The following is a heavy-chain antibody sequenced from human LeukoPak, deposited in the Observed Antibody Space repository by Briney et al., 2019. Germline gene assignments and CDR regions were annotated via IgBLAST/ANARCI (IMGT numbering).Heavy chain of an antibody. V-gene: IGHV4-30-2*01. J-gene: IGHJ6*02. CDR1: VGSISSWGYS. CDR3: ARGLFMDV. Sequence: SETLSLTCAVSVGSISSWGYSWSWIRQPPGKGLEWIGYIYHSGSTYYNPSLKSRVTISVDRSKNQFSLKLSSVTAADTAVYYCARGLFMDVWGQGTTVTVSS. CDR2: IYHSGST.